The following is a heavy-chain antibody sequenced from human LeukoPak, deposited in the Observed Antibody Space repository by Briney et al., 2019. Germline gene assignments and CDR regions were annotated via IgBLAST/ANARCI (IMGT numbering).Heavy chain of an antibody. CDR3: ARILSKYSSGWLNWFDP. D-gene: IGHD6-19*01. CDR1: VGSFSGYY. V-gene: IGHV4-34*01. CDR2: IHHSGST. J-gene: IGHJ5*02. Sequence: ASETLSLTCAVYVGSFSGYYWSWIRQPPGKGLEWIGEIHHSGSTNYNPSLKSRVTISVDTSKNQFSLKLSSVTAADTAVYYCARILSKYSSGWLNWFDPWGQGTLVTVSS.